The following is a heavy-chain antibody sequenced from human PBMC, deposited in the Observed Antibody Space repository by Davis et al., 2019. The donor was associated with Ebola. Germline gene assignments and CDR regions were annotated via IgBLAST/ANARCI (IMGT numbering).Heavy chain of an antibody. D-gene: IGHD1-26*01. CDR1: GFSLSTSEMC. CDR3: ARGAPYSGSYRNFDY. CDR2: IDWDDDK. V-gene: IGHV2-70*01. J-gene: IGHJ4*02. Sequence: SGPTLVKPTQTLTLTCTFSGFSLSTSEMCVSWFRQPPGKALEWLALIDWDDDKYYSTSLKTRLTISKDTSKNQVVLTMTNMDPVDTATYYCARGAPYSGSYRNFDYWGQGTLVTVSS.